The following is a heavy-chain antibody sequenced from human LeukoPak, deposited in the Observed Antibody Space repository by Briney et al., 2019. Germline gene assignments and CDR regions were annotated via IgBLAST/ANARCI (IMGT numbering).Heavy chain of an antibody. J-gene: IGHJ4*02. D-gene: IGHD1-14*01. CDR1: GGSISDYY. CDR3: ARGPRYYYRN. CDR2: INHSGST. Sequence: SETLSLTCTVSGGSISDYYWSWIRQPPGKGLEWIGEINHSGSTNYNPSLKSRVTISVDTSKNQFSLKLSSVTAADTAVYYCARGPRYYYRNWGQGTLVTVSS. V-gene: IGHV4-34*01.